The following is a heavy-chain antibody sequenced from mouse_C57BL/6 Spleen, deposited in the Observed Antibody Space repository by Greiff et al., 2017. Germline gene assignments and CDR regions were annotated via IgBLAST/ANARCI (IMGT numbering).Heavy chain of an antibody. CDR2: IYPGSGNT. J-gene: IGHJ3*01. V-gene: IGHV1-76*01. CDR1: GYTFTDYY. CDR3: ASGYAWFAY. Sequence: QVQLQQSGAELVRPGASVKLSCKASGYTFTDYYINWVKQRPGQGLEWIARIYPGSGNTYYNEKFKGKATLTAEKSSSTAYMQLSSLTSEDSAVYFCASGYAWFAYWGQGTLVTVSA. D-gene: IGHD2-14*01.